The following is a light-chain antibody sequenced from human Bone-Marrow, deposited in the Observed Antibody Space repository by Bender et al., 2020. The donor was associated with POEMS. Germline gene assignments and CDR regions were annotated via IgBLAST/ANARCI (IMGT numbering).Light chain of an antibody. CDR2: DVS. CDR1: SSDVDNYIY. CDR3: TSYADSASANWL. Sequence: QSALTRPRSVSGSPGQSVTISCTGASSDVDNYIYVSWVPQRPGKAPNLMIYDVSRRPSGVPDRFSGSKSGNTASLTISGLQPEDEADYYCTSYADSASANWLFGGGTKLTVL. J-gene: IGLJ3*02. V-gene: IGLV2-11*01.